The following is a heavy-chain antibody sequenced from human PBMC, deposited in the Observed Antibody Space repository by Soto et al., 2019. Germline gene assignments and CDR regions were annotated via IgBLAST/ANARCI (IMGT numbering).Heavy chain of an antibody. CDR2: ISWNSGSI. CDR3: AKGGQLLTEGGGY. V-gene: IGHV3-9*01. Sequence: EVQLVESGGGLVQPGRSLRLSCAASGFTFDDYAMHWVRQAPGKGLEWVLGISWNSGSIGYADSVKGRFTISRDNAKNSLYLQMNSLGAEDTALYYCAKGGQLLTEGGGYWGQGTLVTVSS. CDR1: GFTFDDYA. D-gene: IGHD2-2*01. J-gene: IGHJ4*02.